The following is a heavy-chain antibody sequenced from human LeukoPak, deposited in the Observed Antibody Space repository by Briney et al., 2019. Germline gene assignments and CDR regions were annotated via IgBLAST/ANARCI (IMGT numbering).Heavy chain of an antibody. V-gene: IGHV4-31*03. CDR2: IYYSGST. D-gene: IGHD2-2*01. CDR3: ARAVGDIVVVPAAIVYCGPLDI. Sequence: PSETLSLTCTVSGGSISSGGYYWSWIRQHPGKGLEWIGYIYYSGSTYYNPSLKSRVTISVDTSKNQFSLKLSSVTAADTAVYYCARAVGDIVVVPAAIVYCGPLDIWGQGTMVTVSS. CDR1: GGSISSGGYY. J-gene: IGHJ3*02.